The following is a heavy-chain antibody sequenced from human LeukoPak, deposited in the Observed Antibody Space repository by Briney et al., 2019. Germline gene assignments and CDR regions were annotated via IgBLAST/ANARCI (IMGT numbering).Heavy chain of an antibody. D-gene: IGHD1-1*01. CDR3: ARDHNYAFDN. CDR2: IGISSGNT. V-gene: IGHV3-11*06. CDR1: GFTFSDAW. J-gene: IGHJ4*02. Sequence: GGSLRLSCEGSGFTFSDAWMNWVRQAPGKGLEWISYIGISSGNTKYADSVKGRFTVSGDNARNSLYLQMNSLRVEDTAVYYCARDHNYAFDNWGQGTLVTVSS.